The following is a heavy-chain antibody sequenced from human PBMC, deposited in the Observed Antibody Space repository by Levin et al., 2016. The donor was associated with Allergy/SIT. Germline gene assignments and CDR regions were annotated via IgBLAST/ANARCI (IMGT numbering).Heavy chain of an antibody. CDR2: ISSSSSYI. CDR1: GFTFSSYS. Sequence: GESLKISCAASGFTFSSYSMNWVRQAPGKGLEWVSSISSSSSYIYYADSVKGRFTISRDNSKNTLYLQMNSLRAEDTAVYYCANGPYDILTGYYRGELAPWGQGTLVTVSS. V-gene: IGHV3-21*04. CDR3: ANGPYDILTGYYRGELAP. D-gene: IGHD3-9*01. J-gene: IGHJ5*02.